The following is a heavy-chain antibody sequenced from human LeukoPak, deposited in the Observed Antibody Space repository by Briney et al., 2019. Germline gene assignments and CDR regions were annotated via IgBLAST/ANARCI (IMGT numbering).Heavy chain of an antibody. CDR3: ASLAGYSTSWYPNYFDY. CDR2: IYPGDSDT. CDR1: GYTFTNYW. V-gene: IGHV5-51*01. J-gene: IGHJ4*02. Sequence: GESLKISCKGSGYTFTNYWMGWVRQLPGKGLGWMGIIYPGDSDTRYSPSFQRQVTISADKSISTAYLQWSSLKASDTAMYYCASLAGYSTSWYPNYFDYWGQGTLVTVSS. D-gene: IGHD6-13*01.